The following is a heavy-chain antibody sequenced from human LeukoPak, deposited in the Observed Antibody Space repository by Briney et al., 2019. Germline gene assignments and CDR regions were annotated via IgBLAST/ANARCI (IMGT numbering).Heavy chain of an antibody. CDR1: SGSISTSNYY. Sequence: SETLSLTCTVSSGSISTSNYYWGWVRQPPGKALEWIGNIFYSGSTYYSPSLKSRVTISLDTSRNQFSLKLNSVTAADTAVYYCARTVLAVAGTELGWFDPWGPGTLVTVSS. J-gene: IGHJ5*02. CDR3: ARTVLAVAGTELGWFDP. D-gene: IGHD6-19*01. CDR2: IFYSGST. V-gene: IGHV4-39*07.